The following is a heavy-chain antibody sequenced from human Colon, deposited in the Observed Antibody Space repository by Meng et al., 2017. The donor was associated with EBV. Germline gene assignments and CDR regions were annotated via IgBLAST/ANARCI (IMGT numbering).Heavy chain of an antibody. D-gene: IGHD1-26*01. CDR3: ARGPGGSYYLYYFDY. J-gene: IGHJ4*02. V-gene: IGHV4-34*01. Sequence: QVQLQQGGAGLLKPSETLSPTCAVYGGSFSGYYWSWIRQPPEKGLEWIGEINHSGSTNYNPSLKSRVTISVDTSKKQFSLKLSSVTAADTAVYYCARGPGGSYYLYYFDYWGQGTLVTVSS. CDR1: GGSFSGYY. CDR2: INHSGST.